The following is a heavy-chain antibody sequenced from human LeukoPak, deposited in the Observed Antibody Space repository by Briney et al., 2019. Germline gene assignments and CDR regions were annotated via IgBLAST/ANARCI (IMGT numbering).Heavy chain of an antibody. D-gene: IGHD3-10*01. J-gene: IGHJ5*02. V-gene: IGHV4-34*01. CDR3: AKSLYGSGSYYNWFDP. CDR2: INHSGSA. Sequence: SETLSLTCAVYGGSFSGYYWSWIRQPPGKGLEWIGEINHSGSANYNPSLKSRVTISVDTSKNQFSLKLSSVTAADTAVYYCAKSLYGSGSYYNWFDPWGQGTLVTVSS. CDR1: GGSFSGYY.